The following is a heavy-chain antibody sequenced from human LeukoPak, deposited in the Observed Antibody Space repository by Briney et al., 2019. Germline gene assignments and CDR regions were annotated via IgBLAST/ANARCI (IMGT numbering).Heavy chain of an antibody. D-gene: IGHD3-22*01. Sequence: ASVKVSCKASGYTFTGYYIHWVRQAPGQGHESMGWINPNAGGTSHAQKFQGRVTMTRDTSISTAYMELSRLTSDDTAVYYCSSGYSTVPFWGQGTLVTVSS. J-gene: IGHJ4*02. CDR3: SSGYSTVPF. V-gene: IGHV1-2*02. CDR2: INPNAGGT. CDR1: GYTFTGYY.